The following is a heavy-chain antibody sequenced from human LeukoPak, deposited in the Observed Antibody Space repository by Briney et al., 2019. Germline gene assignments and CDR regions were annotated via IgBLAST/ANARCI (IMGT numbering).Heavy chain of an antibody. CDR3: ARPGSSTRQHWFDH. V-gene: IGHV4-34*01. Sequence: SETLSLTCAVYGGSFSGYYWSWIRQPPGKGLEWIGESNHSGSTNYNPSLKSRVTISVDTSKNQFSPKLSSVTAADTAVSYCARPGSSTRQHWFDHWGQGTLVTVSS. CDR2: SNHSGST. J-gene: IGHJ5*02. D-gene: IGHD2-2*01. CDR1: GGSFSGYY.